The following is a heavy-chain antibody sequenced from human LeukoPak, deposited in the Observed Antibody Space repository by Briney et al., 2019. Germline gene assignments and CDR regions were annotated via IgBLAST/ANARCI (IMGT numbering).Heavy chain of an antibody. V-gene: IGHV1-69*01. CDR3: ARVVGATTHYYYYGMDV. Sequence: ASVKVSCTASGGTFSSYAISWVRQAPGQGLEWMGGIIPIFGTANYAQEFQGRVTITADESTSTAYMELSSLRSEDTAVYYCARVVGATTHYYYYGMDVWGQGTTVTVSS. J-gene: IGHJ6*02. CDR2: IIPIFGTA. D-gene: IGHD1-26*01. CDR1: GGTFSSYA.